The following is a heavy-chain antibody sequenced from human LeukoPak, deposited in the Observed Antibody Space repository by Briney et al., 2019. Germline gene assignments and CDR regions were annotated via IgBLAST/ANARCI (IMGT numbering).Heavy chain of an antibody. CDR1: GFSFSRYW. D-gene: IGHD3-10*01. J-gene: IGHJ4*02. CDR2: IKQDGSAI. V-gene: IGHV3-7*01. CDR3: AKDRGWTTFDS. Sequence: GGSLRLSCAASGFSFSRYWMTWVRQAPGEGLEFVANIKQDGSAINYVDSVKGRFTISRDNAKNSVHLQMNSLRVEDTAVYYCAKDRGWTTFDSWGQGTLVAVSS.